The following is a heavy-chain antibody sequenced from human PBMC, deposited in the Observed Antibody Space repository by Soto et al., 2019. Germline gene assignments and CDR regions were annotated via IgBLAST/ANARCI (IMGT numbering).Heavy chain of an antibody. CDR1: GGSISSGDYY. Sequence: SETLSLTCTVSGGSISSGDYYWSWIRQPPGKGLEWIGYIYYSGSTYYNPSLKSRVTISVDTSKNQFSLKLSSVTAADTAVYYCARAQYLFGTSEVYWLDPWGQGTLVTVSS. D-gene: IGHD1-1*01. CDR2: IYYSGST. CDR3: ARAQYLFGTSEVYWLDP. V-gene: IGHV4-30-4*01. J-gene: IGHJ5*02.